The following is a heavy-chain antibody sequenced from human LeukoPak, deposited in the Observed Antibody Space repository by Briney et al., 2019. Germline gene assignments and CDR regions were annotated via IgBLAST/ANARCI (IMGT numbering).Heavy chain of an antibody. CDR2: IYHSGST. D-gene: IGHD1-26*01. V-gene: IGHV4-38-2*02. J-gene: IGHJ2*01. CDR3: GRGVVGRNLWYFDL. CDR1: GYSISSGYY. Sequence: SETLSLTCTVSGYSISSGYYWGWIRQPPRKGLEWIGSIYHSGSTYYNPSLKSRVTISVDTSKNQFSLKLSSVTAADTAVYYCGRGVVGRNLWYFDLWGRGTLVTVSS.